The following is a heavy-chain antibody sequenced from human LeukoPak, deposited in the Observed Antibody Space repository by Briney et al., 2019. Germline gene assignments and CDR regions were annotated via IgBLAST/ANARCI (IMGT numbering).Heavy chain of an antibody. CDR1: GFTFSSYW. CDR2: IKQDGSEK. V-gene: IGHV3-7*01. Sequence: GGSLRLSCAASGFTFSSYWMSWVRQAPGKGLEWVANIKQDGSEKYYVDSVKGRFTISRDNAKNSLYLQMNSLRAEDTAVYYCARDTAVAGQIIDCWGQGTLVTVSS. CDR3: ARDTAVAGQIIDC. D-gene: IGHD6-19*01. J-gene: IGHJ4*02.